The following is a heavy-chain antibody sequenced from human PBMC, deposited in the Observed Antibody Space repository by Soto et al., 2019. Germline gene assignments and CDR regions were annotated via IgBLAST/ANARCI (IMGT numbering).Heavy chain of an antibody. CDR2: INTDGSDT. CDR3: TRDRPDHQHYFAY. J-gene: IGHJ4*02. V-gene: IGHV3-74*01. CDR1: GFTFSSDW. Sequence: GGSLRLSCAASGFTFSSDWMHWVRQTPGKGLVWVSRINTDGSDTRYADSVKGRFTISRDNAKNTVYLQMNSLRVEDTAVYYCTRDRPDHQHYFAYWGQGTMVTVSS.